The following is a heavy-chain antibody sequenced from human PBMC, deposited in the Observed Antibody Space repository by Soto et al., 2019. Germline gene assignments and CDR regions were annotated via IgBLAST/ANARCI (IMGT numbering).Heavy chain of an antibody. D-gene: IGHD4-4*01. CDR1: GFTFSNHA. V-gene: IGHV3-23*01. J-gene: IGHJ4*02. CDR3: ARLVTD. Sequence: EVQLLDSGGALVQPGGSLRLSCATSGFTFSNHAMSWVRQAPGKGLEWVSTFTTSGDFTYYAASVKARFTISRDNSKSTLYLQMNSLRVEDTAVYYCARLVTDWGQGTLVTVSS. CDR2: FTTSGDFT.